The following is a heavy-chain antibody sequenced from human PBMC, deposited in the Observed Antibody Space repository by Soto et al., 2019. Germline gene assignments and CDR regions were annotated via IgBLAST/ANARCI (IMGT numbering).Heavy chain of an antibody. V-gene: IGHV3-33*01. CDR1: GFTFSSYG. D-gene: IGHD6-13*01. Sequence: GGSLRLSCAASGFTFSSYGMHWVRQAPGKGLEWVAVIWYDGSNKYYADSVKGRFTISRDNSKNTLYLQMNSLRAEDTAVYYCAGNPGGGSSWYLGAFDIWGQGTMVTVSS. CDR3: AGNPGGGSSWYLGAFDI. CDR2: IWYDGSNK. J-gene: IGHJ3*02.